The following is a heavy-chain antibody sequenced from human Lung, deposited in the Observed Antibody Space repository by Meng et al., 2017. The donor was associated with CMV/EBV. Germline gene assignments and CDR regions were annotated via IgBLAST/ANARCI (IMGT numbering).Heavy chain of an antibody. V-gene: IGHV3-33*01. J-gene: IGHJ4*02. D-gene: IGHD6-6*01. CDR2: IWSNGINK. CDR1: GFAFKDYG. CDR3: TASIIAAGTVDL. Sequence: SXKISXAASGFAFKDYGVHWVRQAPGKGPEWVAVIWSNGINKYYKDSVKGRFTISRDNSKYTLFLQMNSLTAEDTAVYYCTASIIAAGTVDLWGQGTXVTVSS.